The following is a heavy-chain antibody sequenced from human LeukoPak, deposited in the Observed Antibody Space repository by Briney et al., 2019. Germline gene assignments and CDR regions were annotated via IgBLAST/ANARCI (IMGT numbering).Heavy chain of an antibody. J-gene: IGHJ5*02. CDR2: IIPMFGSA. CDR1: GGTFSNYV. CDR3: ARGQYYGSETYWHTKWFDP. V-gene: IGHV1-69*05. D-gene: IGHD3-10*01. Sequence: SVKVSCKASGGTFSNYVISWVRQAPEQGLEWMGGIIPMFGSATYSEKFQGRVTITTDESTSTGYMEMSRLTSEDTAVYYCARGQYYGSETYWHTKWFDPWGQGTPVTVSS.